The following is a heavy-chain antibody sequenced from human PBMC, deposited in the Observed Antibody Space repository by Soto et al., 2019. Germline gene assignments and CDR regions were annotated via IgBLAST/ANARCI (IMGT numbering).Heavy chain of an antibody. CDR3: GRGTLALAY. J-gene: IGHJ4*02. D-gene: IGHD3-10*01. CDR1: GFTFSSYW. Sequence: EVQLVESGGGLVQPGGSLRLSCAASGFTFSSYWMHWVRQVPGKGLVWVSRINSDGITTTYADSVKGRFTTSRDNAKNTHYLQMNSLRAEDTHVYSCGRGTLALAYWGQGTLVTVSS. V-gene: IGHV3-74*01. CDR2: INSDGITT.